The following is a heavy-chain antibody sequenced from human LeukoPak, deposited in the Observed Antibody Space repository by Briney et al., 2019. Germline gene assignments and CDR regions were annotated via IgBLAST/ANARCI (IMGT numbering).Heavy chain of an antibody. D-gene: IGHD3-9*01. CDR1: GGSFSDYY. Sequence: SETLSLTCAVYGGSFSDYYWSWIRQPPGKGLEWIGEINHSRSTNYNPSLKSRVTISVDTSKNQFSLKVTSVTAADTAVYYCARVGRCYDALTGYATGGSPFDYWGQGTPVTVSS. CDR3: ARVGRCYDALTGYATGGSPFDY. CDR2: INHSRST. J-gene: IGHJ4*02. V-gene: IGHV4-34*01.